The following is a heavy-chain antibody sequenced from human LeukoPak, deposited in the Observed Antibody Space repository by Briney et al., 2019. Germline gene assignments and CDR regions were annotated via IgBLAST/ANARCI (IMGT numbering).Heavy chain of an antibody. CDR3: ARGLKRGYCSSTSCYDSAGLDY. Sequence: SETLSLTCTVSGYSISSGYYWGWIRQPLGKGLEWIGSIYHSGSTYYNPSLKSRVTISVDTSKNQFSLKLSSVTAADTAVYYCARGLKRGYCSSTSCYDSAGLDYWGQGTLVTVSS. D-gene: IGHD2-2*01. V-gene: IGHV4-38-2*02. CDR1: GYSISSGYY. J-gene: IGHJ4*02. CDR2: IYHSGST.